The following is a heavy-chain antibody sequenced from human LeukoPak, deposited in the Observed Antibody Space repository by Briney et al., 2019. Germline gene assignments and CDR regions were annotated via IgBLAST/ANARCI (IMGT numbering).Heavy chain of an antibody. CDR3: ARGLSHDY. J-gene: IGHJ4*02. V-gene: IGHV3-23*01. CDR2: ISGGGGST. CDR1: GFTFTSYS. Sequence: PGGSLRLSCAASGFTFTSYSMNWVRQAPGKGLEWVSTISGGGGSTYYADSVKGRFTISRDNSKSTLCLQMNSLRAEDTAVYYCARGLSHDYWGQGTLVTVSS.